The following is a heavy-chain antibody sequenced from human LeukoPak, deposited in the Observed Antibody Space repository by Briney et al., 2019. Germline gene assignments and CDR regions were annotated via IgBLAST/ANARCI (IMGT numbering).Heavy chain of an antibody. Sequence: PGGSLRLSCAASGFSFNAYNMDWVRQAPGKGLEWVSFITSSGSYIYFADSMKGRFTISRDNAKNSLYLQMNSLRAEDTAVYYCAREMYSSGWYFDYWGQGTLVTVSS. CDR2: ITSSGSYI. D-gene: IGHD6-19*01. CDR3: AREMYSSGWYFDY. J-gene: IGHJ4*02. V-gene: IGHV3-21*01. CDR1: GFSFNAYN.